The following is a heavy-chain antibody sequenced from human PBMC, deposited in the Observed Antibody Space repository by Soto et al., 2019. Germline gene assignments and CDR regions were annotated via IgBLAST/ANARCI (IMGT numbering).Heavy chain of an antibody. Sequence: LRLSCVGTGLSFDDFAIHWVRQAPGKGLEWVSGITWNSRVLAYADSVKGRFTISRDNARNSLYLQMDSLRDEDTALYYCAKGRYDFWSPYYFDSWGQGTLVTVSS. D-gene: IGHD3-3*01. CDR1: GLSFDDFA. V-gene: IGHV3-9*01. CDR3: AKGRYDFWSPYYFDS. J-gene: IGHJ4*02. CDR2: ITWNSRVL.